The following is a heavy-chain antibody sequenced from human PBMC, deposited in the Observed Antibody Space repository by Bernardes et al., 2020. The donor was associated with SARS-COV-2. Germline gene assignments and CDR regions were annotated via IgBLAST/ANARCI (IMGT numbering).Heavy chain of an antibody. CDR2: MYYSGNT. CDR3: ARHHPGFLEWTNWFDP. J-gene: IGHJ5*02. D-gene: IGHD3-3*01. V-gene: IGHV4-39*01. Sequence: SETLSLTCTVSGGSISSSSYYWGWIRQPPGKGLECIGSMYYSGNTYYNPSLKSRVTISVDTSKNQFSLKLSSVTAADTAVYYCARHHPGFLEWTNWFDPWGQGTLVTVSS. CDR1: GGSISSSSYY.